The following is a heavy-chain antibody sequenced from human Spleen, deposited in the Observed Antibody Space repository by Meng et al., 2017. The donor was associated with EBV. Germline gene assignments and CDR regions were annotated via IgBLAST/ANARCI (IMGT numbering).Heavy chain of an antibody. CDR2: IYHDGST. D-gene: IGHD5-24*01. CDR3: AREDGYGDYVDY. V-gene: IGHV4-4*02. Sequence: GHLEGPGPGLGKPSGTLSPTCAVSGGSISNNNWWWSWVRQPPGKGLEWIGEIYHDGSTNYNPSLKSRLTISVDESNNQFSLKLSSVTAADTAVYYCAREDGYGDYVDYWGQGTLVTVSS. J-gene: IGHJ4*02. CDR1: GGSISNNNW.